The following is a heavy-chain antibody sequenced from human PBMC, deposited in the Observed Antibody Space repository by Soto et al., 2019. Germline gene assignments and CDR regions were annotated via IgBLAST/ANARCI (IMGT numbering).Heavy chain of an antibody. CDR2: ISGGGGRT. CDR3: ARDNVVVVAATNQIDY. CDR1: RFTFSSYA. D-gene: IGHD2-15*01. V-gene: IGHV3-23*01. J-gene: IGHJ4*02. Sequence: GGSLRLSCAASRFTFSSYAMSWVRQAPGKGLEWVSAISGGGGRTYYADSVKGRFTIYRDNSQNTLYLQMNSLRAEDTAVYYCARDNVVVVAATNQIDYWGQGTLVTVSS.